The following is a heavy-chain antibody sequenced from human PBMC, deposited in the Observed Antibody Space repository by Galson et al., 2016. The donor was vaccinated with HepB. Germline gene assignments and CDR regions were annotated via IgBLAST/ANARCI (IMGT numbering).Heavy chain of an antibody. J-gene: IGHJ4*02. CDR3: AKDMISSGAYYGFDS. Sequence: SLRLSCAVSGFIFSDYAMHWVRQAPGKGLEWVSGITWDSRRVDYADSVKGRFTISRDNAKNSMYLQMNSLRTEDTALYYCAKDMISSGAYYGFDSWGQGTQVTVSS. CDR1: GFIFSDYA. CDR2: ITWDSRRV. D-gene: IGHD1-26*01. V-gene: IGHV3-9*01.